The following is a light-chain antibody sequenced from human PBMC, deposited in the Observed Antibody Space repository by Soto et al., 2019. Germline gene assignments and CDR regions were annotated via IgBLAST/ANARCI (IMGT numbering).Light chain of an antibody. CDR1: QDISNY. V-gene: IGKV1-33*01. CDR3: QQYDNLPYT. Sequence: DIQMTQSPSSLSASVGDRVTITCQASQDISNYLNWYQQKPGKAPKLLIYDASNLETGVPSRFSGSGSGTEFTFTISSLQPEDIATYYCQQYDNLPYTFGQETQQEIK. CDR2: DAS. J-gene: IGKJ2*01.